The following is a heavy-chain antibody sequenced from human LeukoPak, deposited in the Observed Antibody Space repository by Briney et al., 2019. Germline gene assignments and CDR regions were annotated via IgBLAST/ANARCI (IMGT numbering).Heavy chain of an antibody. CDR2: LYSGGTT. Sequence: GGSLRLSCAASGFTVSSHYMSWVRQAPGKGLEWVSVLYSGGTTYYADSVKGRFTISRDNSKNTLYLQMNSLRAVDTAVYYCARDLETDISDAFDIWGRGTMVTVSS. CDR1: GFTVSSHY. J-gene: IGHJ3*02. V-gene: IGHV3-66*01. D-gene: IGHD3-9*01. CDR3: ARDLETDISDAFDI.